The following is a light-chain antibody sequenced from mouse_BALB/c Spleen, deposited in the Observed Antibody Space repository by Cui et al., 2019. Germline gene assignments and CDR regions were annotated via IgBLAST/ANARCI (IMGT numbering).Light chain of an antibody. CDR3: QQHYSTPWT. J-gene: IGKJ1*01. CDR2: WAS. Sequence: DIVMTQSHTFMSTSVGDRVSITCKASQDVSTAVAWYQQKPGQSPKLLIYWASTRHTGVPDRFTGSGSGTDYTLTISSVQAEDLALYYCQQHYSTPWTFGGGTKLEIK. CDR1: QDVSTA. V-gene: IGKV6-25*01.